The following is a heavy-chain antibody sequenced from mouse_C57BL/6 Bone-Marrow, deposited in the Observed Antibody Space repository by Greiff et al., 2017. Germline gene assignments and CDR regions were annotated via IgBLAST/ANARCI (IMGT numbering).Heavy chain of an antibody. D-gene: IGHD1-1*01. J-gene: IGHJ1*03. CDR3: ASPFITTVGYFDV. Sequence: VQLQQSGAELVRPGTSVKVSCKASGYAFTNYLIEWVQQRPGQGLEWIGVINPGSGGTNYNEKFKGKATLTADKSSSTAYMQLSSLTSEDSAVYFCASPFITTVGYFDVWGTGTTVTVSS. CDR1: GYAFTNYL. CDR2: INPGSGGT. V-gene: IGHV1-54*01.